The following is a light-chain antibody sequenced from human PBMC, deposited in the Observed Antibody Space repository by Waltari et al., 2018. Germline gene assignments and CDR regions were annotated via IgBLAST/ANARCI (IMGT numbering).Light chain of an antibody. Sequence: EIQMTQSPSSVSAPVGDRVSLTCRAGQDISGALAWCQQRPVQAPNLLIYAVASLQRGVPSSFSGSGSGADFTLTVSSLQPEDLATYYCRQGSIFPPAFGQGTKVEIK. CDR2: AVA. J-gene: IGKJ1*01. CDR1: QDISGA. V-gene: IGKV1-12*01. CDR3: RQGSIFPPA.